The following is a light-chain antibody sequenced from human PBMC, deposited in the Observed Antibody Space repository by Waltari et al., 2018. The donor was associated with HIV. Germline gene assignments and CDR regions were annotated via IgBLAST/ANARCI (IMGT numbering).Light chain of an antibody. V-gene: IGLV3-19*01. Sequence: STELTQDPAVSVAFGQTVRITCQGDSVRRYYASWYQPNPGHAPALVIYRKHNRPSGIPDRFSGSTSGNTASLTITWAQAEYEADYYCNSRDNSSKHYVFGSGTKVTVL. J-gene: IGLJ1*01. CDR1: SVRRYY. CDR2: RKH. CDR3: NSRDNSSKHYV.